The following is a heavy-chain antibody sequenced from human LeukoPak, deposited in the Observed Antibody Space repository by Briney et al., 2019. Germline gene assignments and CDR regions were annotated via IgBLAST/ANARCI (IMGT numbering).Heavy chain of an antibody. CDR2: SNPNSGGT. CDR1: GYTFTGYY. J-gene: IGHJ6*02. Sequence: ASVNVSCPASGYTFTGYYMHWVRQAPPQGLEWMGWSNPNSGGTNYAQQPQGWVTMTRDASISTAYMELSRLRSDATAVYYCARWRRGGTWSLEGVVVAAARKYYYYGMDVWGQGATVTASS. V-gene: IGHV1-2*04. CDR3: ARWRRGGTWSLEGVVVAAARKYYYYGMDV. D-gene: IGHD2-2*01.